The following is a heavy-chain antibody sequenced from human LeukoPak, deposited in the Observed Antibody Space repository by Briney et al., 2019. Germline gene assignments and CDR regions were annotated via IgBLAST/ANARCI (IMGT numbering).Heavy chain of an antibody. V-gene: IGHV3-21*01. D-gene: IGHD3-16*01. CDR3: ARDDVSSVWGFDY. J-gene: IGHJ4*02. CDR2: ISSSSSYI. CDR1: GFTFSSYS. Sequence: PGGSLRLSCAASGFTFSSYSMNWVRQAPGKGLEWVSSISSSSSYIYYADSVKGRFTISRDNAKNSLYLQMNSLRAEDTAVYYCARDDVSSVWGFDYWGQGTLVTVSS.